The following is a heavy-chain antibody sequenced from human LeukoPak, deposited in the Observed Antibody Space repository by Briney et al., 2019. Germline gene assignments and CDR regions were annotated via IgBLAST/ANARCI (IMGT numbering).Heavy chain of an antibody. D-gene: IGHD1-14*01. J-gene: IGHJ3*02. V-gene: IGHV1-69*06. CDR2: IIPIFGTA. CDR1: GYTLTELS. CDR3: ARVITQRAFDI. Sequence: ASVKVSCKVSGYTLTELSMHWVRQAPGQGLEWMGGIIPIFGTANYAQKFQGRVTITADKSTSTAYMELSSLRSEDTAVYYCARVITQRAFDIWGQGTMVTVSS.